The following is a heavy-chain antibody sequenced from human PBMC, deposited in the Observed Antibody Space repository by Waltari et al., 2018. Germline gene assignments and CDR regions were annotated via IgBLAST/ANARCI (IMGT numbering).Heavy chain of an antibody. CDR1: GFTVSSNY. CDR2: IYSGGST. D-gene: IGHD2-2*02. J-gene: IGHJ4*02. V-gene: IGHV3-53*01. Sequence: EVQLVESGGGLIQPGGSLRLSCAASGFTVSSNYMSWIRQAPVKGLEWVSVIYSGGSTYYADSVKGRFTISRDNSKNKLYLQMNSLRAEDTAVYYCARDLKRGAIPQFDYWGQGTLVTVSS. CDR3: ARDLKRGAIPQFDY.